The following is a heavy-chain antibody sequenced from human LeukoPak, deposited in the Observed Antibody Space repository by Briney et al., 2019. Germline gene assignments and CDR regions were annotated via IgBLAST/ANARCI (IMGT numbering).Heavy chain of an antibody. D-gene: IGHD5-24*01. CDR2: IKQDGSKK. Sequence: GGSLTLSCVASGFPFSSYWMTWVRQAPGQGLEWVANIKQDGSKKTYVDSVKGRFTISRDNAKNSLYLQMNSLRAEDTAIYYCTRVGYIDEGIDYWGQGTLVTVSS. CDR3: TRVGYIDEGIDY. CDR1: GFPFSSYW. J-gene: IGHJ4*02. V-gene: IGHV3-7*04.